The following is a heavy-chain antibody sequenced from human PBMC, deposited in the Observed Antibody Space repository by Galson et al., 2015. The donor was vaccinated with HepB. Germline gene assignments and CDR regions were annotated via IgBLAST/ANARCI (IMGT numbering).Heavy chain of an antibody. V-gene: IGHV3-66*01. CDR1: GFTVSSNY. J-gene: IGHJ3*02. CDR3: VSVVVYDAFDI. Sequence: SLRLSCAASGFTVSSNYMSWVRQAPGKGLEWVSVIYSGGSTYYADSVKGRFTISRDNSKNTLYLQMNSLRAEDTAVYYCVSVVVYDAFDIWGQGTMVTVSS. D-gene: IGHD3-22*01. CDR2: IYSGGST.